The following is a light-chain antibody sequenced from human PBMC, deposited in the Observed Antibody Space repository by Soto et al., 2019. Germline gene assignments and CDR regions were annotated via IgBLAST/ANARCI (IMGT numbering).Light chain of an antibody. J-gene: IGLJ2*01. Sequence: QSALTQPPSASGSPGQSVTISCTGTSSDVGGYNYVSWYQQHPGNAPKLMIYEVSKRPSGVPDRFSGSKSGNTASLTVSGLQAEDEADYYCSSYGGSNNLVFGGGTKVTVL. V-gene: IGLV2-8*01. CDR2: EVS. CDR1: SSDVGGYNY. CDR3: SSYGGSNNLV.